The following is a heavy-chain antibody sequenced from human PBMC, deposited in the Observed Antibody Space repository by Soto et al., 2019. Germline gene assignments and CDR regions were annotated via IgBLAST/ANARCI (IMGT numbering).Heavy chain of an antibody. CDR2: IIPILGIA. D-gene: IGHD6-6*01. CDR3: ARDPAGYSSSSESFDY. V-gene: IGHV1-69*08. CDR1: GGTFSSYT. J-gene: IGHJ4*02. Sequence: QVQLVQSGAEVKKPGSSVKVSCKASGGTFSSYTISWVRQAPGQGLEWMGRIIPILGIANYAQKFQGRVTITADKSTSTAYMVLSSLRSEYTAVYYFARDPAGYSSSSESFDYWGQGTLVTVSS.